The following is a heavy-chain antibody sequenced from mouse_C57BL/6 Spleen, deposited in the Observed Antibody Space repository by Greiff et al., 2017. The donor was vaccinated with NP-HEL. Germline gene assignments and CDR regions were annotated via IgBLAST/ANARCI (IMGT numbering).Heavy chain of an antibody. Sequence: VQLQQSGAELMKPGASVKLSCKATGYTFTGYWIEWVKQRPGHGLEWIGEILPGSGSTNYNEKFKGQAPFTADTSSNTAYMQLSSLKSEDSDIYYCTSSRGDYWGQRTSVTVSS. V-gene: IGHV1-9*01. CDR2: ILPGSGST. CDR3: TSSRGDY. J-gene: IGHJ4*01. CDR1: GYTFTGYW.